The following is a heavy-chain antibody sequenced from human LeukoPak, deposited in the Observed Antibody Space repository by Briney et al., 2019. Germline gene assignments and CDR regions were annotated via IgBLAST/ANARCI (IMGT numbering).Heavy chain of an antibody. Sequence: GGSLRLSCVASGFTFSNYWMRWVRQPPGKGLVWVSRIYVDGRTTNYADSVKGRFTISRDNAKNTVYLEMNSLSVEDTATYYCIRDFRSADLWGQGTLVTVTS. CDR3: IRDFRSADL. V-gene: IGHV3-74*01. CDR1: GFTFSNYW. J-gene: IGHJ5*02. CDR2: IYVDGRTT.